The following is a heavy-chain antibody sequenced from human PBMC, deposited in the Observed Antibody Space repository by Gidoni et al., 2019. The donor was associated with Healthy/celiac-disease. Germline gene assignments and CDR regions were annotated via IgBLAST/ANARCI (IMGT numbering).Heavy chain of an antibody. D-gene: IGHD3-22*01. J-gene: IGHJ6*02. CDR3: ARDRITMITSYGMDV. V-gene: IGHV4-59*01. Sequence: QVQLQESGPGLVKPSETLSLTCTVPGGSISSYYWSWIRQPQGKGLEWIGYSYYSGSTNYNPSLKSRVTISVDTSKILFSLKLSPVTSADTAVYYCARDRITMITSYGMDVWGQGTTVTVSS. CDR2: SYYSGST. CDR1: GGSISSYY.